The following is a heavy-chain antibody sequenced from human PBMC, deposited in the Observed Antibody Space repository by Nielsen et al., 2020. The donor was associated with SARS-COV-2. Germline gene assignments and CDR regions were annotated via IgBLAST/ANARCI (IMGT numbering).Heavy chain of an antibody. CDR3: ARAQSGSYYDAFDI. D-gene: IGHD1-26*01. CDR2: ISYDGSNK. CDR1: GFTFSSYA. Sequence: GESLKISCAASGFTFSSYAMHWVRQAPGKGLEWVAVISYDGSNKYYADSVKGRFTISRDNSKNTLYLQMNSLRAEDTAVYYCARAQSGSYYDAFDIWGQGTMVTVSS. J-gene: IGHJ3*02. V-gene: IGHV3-30-3*01.